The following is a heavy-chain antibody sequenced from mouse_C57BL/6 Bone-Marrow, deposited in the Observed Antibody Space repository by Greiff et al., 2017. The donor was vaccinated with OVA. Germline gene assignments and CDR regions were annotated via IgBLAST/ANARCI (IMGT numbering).Heavy chain of an antibody. CDR1: GYTFTSYW. V-gene: IGHV1-69*01. CDR3: ARSRIGDGYFAY. J-gene: IGHJ3*01. Sequence: QVQLQQPGAELVMPGASVKLSCKASGYTFTSYWMHWVKQRPGQGLEWIGEIDPSDSYTNYNQKFKGKSTLTVDKSSSTAYMQLSSLTSEDSAVYYCARSRIGDGYFAYWGQGTLVTVSA. CDR2: IDPSDSYT. D-gene: IGHD2-3*01.